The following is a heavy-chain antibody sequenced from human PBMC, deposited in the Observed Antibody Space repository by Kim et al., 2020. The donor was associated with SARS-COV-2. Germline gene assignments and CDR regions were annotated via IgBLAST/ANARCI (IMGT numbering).Heavy chain of an antibody. CDR3: ARDKGTRFLDY. CDR1: GLPFSSSG. V-gene: IGHV3-33*01. Sequence: GGSLRLSCVASGLPFSSSGMHWVRQAPGKGLEWVALIWYDGSIQYYADAVKGRFTISRDNSKNTVHLQMDSLKAEDTAVYCCARDKGTRFLDYWGQGTMVTVSS. J-gene: IGHJ4*02. CDR2: IWYDGSIQ. D-gene: IGHD1-1*01.